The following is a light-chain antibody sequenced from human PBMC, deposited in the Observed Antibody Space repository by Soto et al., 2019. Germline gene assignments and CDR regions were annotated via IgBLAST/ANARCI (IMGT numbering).Light chain of an antibody. Sequence: HSALTQPASVSGSPGQSITISCTGTSSDVGTYNLVSWYQQHPGKAPKLIIYEASKRPTGVSSRFSGSKSGNTASLTISGLQAEDEAEYHCCSYAGRNSVLFGGGTKLTVL. V-gene: IGLV2-23*01. CDR1: SSDVGTYNL. CDR2: EAS. J-gene: IGLJ2*01. CDR3: CSYAGRNSVL.